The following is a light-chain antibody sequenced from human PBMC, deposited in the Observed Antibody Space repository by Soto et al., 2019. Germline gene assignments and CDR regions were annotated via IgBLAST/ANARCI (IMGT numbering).Light chain of an antibody. CDR2: LSF. V-gene: IGKV2-28*01. J-gene: IGKJ1*01. Sequence: DVVMTQSPLSLPVTPGEPASISCRSSQSLLYSNGNTYLDWYLQKPGQSPQLLIYLSFNRASGVPDRFSGSGTGTDFTLKISRVEAEDVGVYYCMQGLHGPWTFGQGTKVEIK. CDR1: QSLLYSNGNTY. CDR3: MQGLHGPWT.